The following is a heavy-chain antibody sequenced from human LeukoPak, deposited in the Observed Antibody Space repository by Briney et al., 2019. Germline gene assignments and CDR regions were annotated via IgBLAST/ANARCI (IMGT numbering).Heavy chain of an antibody. CDR2: IYYSGST. J-gene: IGHJ3*02. V-gene: IGHV4-39*07. Sequence: SETLSLTCTVSGGSISSSSFYWGWIRQPPGKGLEWIGSIYYSGSTYYNPSLKSRVTISVDTSKNQFSLKLSSVTAADTAVYYCARDNVVVVPAAMYAFDIWGQGTMVTVSS. CDR1: GGSISSSSFY. D-gene: IGHD2-2*01. CDR3: ARDNVVVVPAAMYAFDI.